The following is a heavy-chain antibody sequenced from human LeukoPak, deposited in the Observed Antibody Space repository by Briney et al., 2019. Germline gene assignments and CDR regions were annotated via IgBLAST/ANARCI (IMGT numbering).Heavy chain of an antibody. J-gene: IGHJ4*02. CDR3: AKDRGARWFGEFPESDY. CDR1: GFTFSSYA. D-gene: IGHD3-10*01. Sequence: PGGSLRLSCAAFGFTFSSYAMSWVRQAPGKGLEWVSAISGSGGSTYYADSVKGRFTISRDNSKNPLYLQMNSLRAEDTAVYYCAKDRGARWFGEFPESDYWGQGTLVTVSS. CDR2: ISGSGGST. V-gene: IGHV3-23*01.